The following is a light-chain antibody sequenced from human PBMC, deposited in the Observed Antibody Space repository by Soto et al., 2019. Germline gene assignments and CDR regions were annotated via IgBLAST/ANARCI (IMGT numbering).Light chain of an antibody. J-gene: IGKJ1*01. CDR1: QPISTW. V-gene: IGKV1-5*01. CDR3: HQYNYYRPT. CDR2: DAS. Sequence: DIQVTQSPSTLSASVGARVTITCRASQPISTWLAWYQEKPGKAPKLLIYDASSLEGGVPSRFSGSGSGTEFTLTISSLQPDDFATYYCHQYNYYRPTFGQGTKVDIK.